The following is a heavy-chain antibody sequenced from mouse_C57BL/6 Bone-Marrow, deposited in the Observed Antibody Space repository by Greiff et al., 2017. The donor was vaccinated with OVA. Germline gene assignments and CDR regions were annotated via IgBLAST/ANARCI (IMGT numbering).Heavy chain of an antibody. CDR1: GYTFTDYE. V-gene: IGHV1-15*01. CDR2: IDPETGGT. D-gene: IGHD2-5*01. J-gene: IGHJ4*01. CDR3: TRGDSNYYARDY. Sequence: VQLQQSGAELVRPGASVTLSCKASGYTFTDYEMHWVKQTPVHGLEWIGAIDPETGGTAYHQKFKGKAILTADKSSSTVYMELRSLTSEDSAVYYCTRGDSNYYARDYWGQGTSVTVSS.